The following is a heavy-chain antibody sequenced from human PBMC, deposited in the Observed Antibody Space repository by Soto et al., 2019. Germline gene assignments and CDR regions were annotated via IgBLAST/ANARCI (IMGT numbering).Heavy chain of an antibody. CDR3: ARLSDYGLVPPEFAY. J-gene: IGHJ4*02. V-gene: IGHV4-59*08. CDR2: IYYSGST. D-gene: IGHD4-17*01. CDR1: GGSISSYY. Sequence: SETLSLTCTVSGGSISSYYWSWIRQPPGKGLEWIGYIYYSGSTNYNPSLKSRVTISVDTSKNQFSLKLSSVTAADTAVYYCARLSDYGLVPPEFAYGGKGTLVTVSS.